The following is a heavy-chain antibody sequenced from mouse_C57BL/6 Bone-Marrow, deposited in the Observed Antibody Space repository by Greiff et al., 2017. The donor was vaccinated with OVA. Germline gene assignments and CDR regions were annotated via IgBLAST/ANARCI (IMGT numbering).Heavy chain of an antibody. CDR2: IRSGGDYI. J-gene: IGHJ1*03. CDR3: TRVSFITTVVSNWYFDV. D-gene: IGHD1-1*01. V-gene: IGHV5-9-1*02. Sequence: EVKLVESGEGLVKPGGSLKLSCAASGFTFSSYAMSWVRQTPEKRLEWVAYIRSGGDYIYYADTVKGRFTISRDNARNTLYLQMSSLKSEDTAMYYCTRVSFITTVVSNWYFDVWGTGTTVTVSS. CDR1: GFTFSSYA.